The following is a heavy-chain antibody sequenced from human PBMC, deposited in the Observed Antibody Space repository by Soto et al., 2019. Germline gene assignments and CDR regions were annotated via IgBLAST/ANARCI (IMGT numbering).Heavy chain of an antibody. CDR1: GFSLSTSGVG. CDR3: AHRRNTIAAAGTHFDY. D-gene: IGHD6-13*01. V-gene: IGHV2-5*02. Sequence: QITLKESGPTLVKPTKTLTLTCTFSGFSLSTSGVGVGWIRQPPGKALEWLALIYWDDDKRYSPSLKSRLTITKDTSKNQVVLTMTNMDPVDTATYYCAHRRNTIAAAGTHFDYWGQGTLVTVSS. J-gene: IGHJ4*02. CDR2: IYWDDDK.